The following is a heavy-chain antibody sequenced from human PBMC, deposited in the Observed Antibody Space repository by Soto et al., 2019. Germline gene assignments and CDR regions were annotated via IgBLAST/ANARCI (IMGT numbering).Heavy chain of an antibody. Sequence: DVQLVETGGGLIQPGGSLRLSCAASGFSVSSDYMNWVRQDPVKGLEWIPVIYSGGSTYYADSVRGRFTISRDNSENTLFLQMDSLRVEDTAVYYCARARKWNDLDIWGQGTMVTVSS. D-gene: IGHD1-1*01. J-gene: IGHJ3*02. CDR2: IYSGGST. CDR3: ARARKWNDLDI. CDR1: GFSVSSDY. V-gene: IGHV3-53*02.